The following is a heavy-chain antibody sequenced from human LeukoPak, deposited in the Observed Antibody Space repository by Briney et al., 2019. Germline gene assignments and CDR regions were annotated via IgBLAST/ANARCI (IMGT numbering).Heavy chain of an antibody. CDR3: AKEAITIFGVVIPHFDY. CDR1: GFTFDDYA. V-gene: IGHV3-23*01. CDR2: ISGSGGST. J-gene: IGHJ4*02. D-gene: IGHD3-3*01. Sequence: GGSLRLSCAASGFTFDDYAMHWVRQAPGKGLEWVSAISGSGGSTYYADSVKGRFTISRDNSKNTLYLQMNSLRAEDTAVYYCAKEAITIFGVVIPHFDYWGQGTLVTVSS.